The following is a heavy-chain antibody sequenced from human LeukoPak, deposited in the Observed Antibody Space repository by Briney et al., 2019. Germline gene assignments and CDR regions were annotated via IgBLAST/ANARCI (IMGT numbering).Heavy chain of an antibody. CDR1: GFAFSSHW. CDR2: INREGSDK. Sequence: GSLRLSCAASGFAFSSHWMNWVRQAPGKGLEWVANINREGSDKNYVDSVKGRFTISRDNAKNSLYLQVNSLRVEDTAVYYCAREYSSSWYSTNHFDYWGQGTLVTVSS. CDR3: AREYSSSWYSTNHFDY. D-gene: IGHD6-13*01. J-gene: IGHJ4*02. V-gene: IGHV3-7*01.